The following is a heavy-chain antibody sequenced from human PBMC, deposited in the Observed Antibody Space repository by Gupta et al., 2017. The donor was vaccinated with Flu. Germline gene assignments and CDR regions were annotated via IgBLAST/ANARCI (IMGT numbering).Heavy chain of an antibody. V-gene: IGHV3-15*01. CDR3: TSTFTGNYYPGGNYYGMDV. CDR2: IKSKTDGGTT. CDR1: GFTFSNAW. D-gene: IGHD1-26*01. J-gene: IGHJ6*02. Sequence: EVQLVESGGGLVKPGGSLRLSCAASGFTFSNAWMSWVRQAPGKGLEWVGRIKSKTDGGTTDYAAPVKGRFTISRDDSKNTLYLQMNSLKTEDTAVYHCTSTFTGNYYPGGNYYGMDVWGQGTTVTVSS.